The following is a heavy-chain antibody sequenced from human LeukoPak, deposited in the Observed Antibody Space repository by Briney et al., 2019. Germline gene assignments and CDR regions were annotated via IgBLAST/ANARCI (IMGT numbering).Heavy chain of an antibody. CDR1: GGSISSGSYY. CDR2: IYTSGST. V-gene: IGHV4-61*02. D-gene: IGHD3-22*01. Sequence: SETLSLTCTVSGGSISSGSYYWSWIRQPAGKGLEWIGRIYTSGSTNYNPSLKSRVTISVDTSKNQFSLKLSSVTAADTAVYYCARDPNYYDSSGYDYWGQGTLVTVFS. J-gene: IGHJ4*02. CDR3: ARDPNYYDSSGYDY.